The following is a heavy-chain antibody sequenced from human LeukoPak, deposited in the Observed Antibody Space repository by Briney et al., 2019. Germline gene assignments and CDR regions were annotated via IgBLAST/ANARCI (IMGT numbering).Heavy chain of an antibody. Sequence: GGSLRLSCAASGFTFSIYNMNWVRQAPGKGLEWVSYISSSSSAIYYADSVKGRFTISRDNAKNSLYLQMNSLRDEDTAVYYCTRLMTKGYYGMDVWGQGTTVTVSS. CDR1: GFTFSIYN. J-gene: IGHJ6*02. CDR3: TRLMTKGYYGMDV. D-gene: IGHD2-8*01. CDR2: ISSSSSAI. V-gene: IGHV3-48*02.